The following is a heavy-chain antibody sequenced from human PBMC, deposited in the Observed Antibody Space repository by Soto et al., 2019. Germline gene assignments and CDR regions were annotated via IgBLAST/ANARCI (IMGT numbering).Heavy chain of an antibody. D-gene: IGHD3-22*01. CDR3: KKSGGGYVNSGYYGGDYDS. Sequence: PSETLSLTCTVSGGSMNNYYLSWIRQAPGKGLQYIGYISYMGTTNYNPSPKSRVTISVDTSKNQFSLKLTSVTAADTALYYCKKSGGGYVNSGYYGGDYDSWGRGTLVTVSS. CDR1: GGSMNNYY. CDR2: ISYMGTT. J-gene: IGHJ5*01. V-gene: IGHV4-59*01.